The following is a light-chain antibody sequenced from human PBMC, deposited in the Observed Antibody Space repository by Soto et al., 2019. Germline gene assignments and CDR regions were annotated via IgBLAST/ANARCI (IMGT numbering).Light chain of an antibody. CDR2: IDD. J-gene: IGLJ7*01. CDR3: ATWDDSLNAAV. Sequence: QSVLTQPPSLSGTPGQRVTISCSGSTSNIAGNTVHWYQHLPETAPKLLIYIDDQRPSGVPVRFSGSKSGTSASLAISGLQSEDEADYYCATWDDSLNAAVFGGGTQLTVL. CDR1: TSNIAGNT. V-gene: IGLV1-44*01.